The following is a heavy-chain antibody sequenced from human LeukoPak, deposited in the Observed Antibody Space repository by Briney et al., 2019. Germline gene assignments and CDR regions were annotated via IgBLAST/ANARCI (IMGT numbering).Heavy chain of an antibody. CDR2: IKQDGSEK. D-gene: IGHD1-26*01. J-gene: IGHJ6*02. CDR3: ARDWEARAAPKWRYYYGMDV. Sequence: PGGSLRLSCAASGFTLSSYWMSWARQAPGKGLEWVANIKQDGSEKYYVDSVKGRFTISRDNAKNSLYLQMNSLRAEDTAVYYCARDWEARAAPKWRYYYGMDVWGQGTTVTVSS. CDR1: GFTLSSYW. V-gene: IGHV3-7*01.